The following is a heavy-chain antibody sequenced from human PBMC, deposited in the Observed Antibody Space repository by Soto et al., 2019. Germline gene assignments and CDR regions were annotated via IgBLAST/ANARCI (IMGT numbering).Heavy chain of an antibody. CDR3: TRDLPASVVAAATPGRGFDY. CDR2: IRSKAYGGTT. CDR1: GFTFGDYA. J-gene: IGHJ4*02. D-gene: IGHD2-15*01. V-gene: IGHV3-49*04. Sequence: GGSLRLSCTASGFTFGDYAMSWVRQAPGKGLEWVGFIRSKAYGGTTEYAASVKGRFTISRDDSKSIAYLQMNSLKTEDTAVYYCTRDLPASVVAAATPGRGFDYWGQGTLVTVSS.